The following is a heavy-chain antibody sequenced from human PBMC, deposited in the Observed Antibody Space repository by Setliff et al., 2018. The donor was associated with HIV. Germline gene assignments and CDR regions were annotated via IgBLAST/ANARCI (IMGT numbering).Heavy chain of an antibody. D-gene: IGHD2-8*01. V-gene: IGHV1-69*13. Sequence: SVKVSCKASGGTFSSYPISWVRQAPGQGLEWMGGIIPIFGTTHYAQKFQGRVTVTADESTSTAYMQLSSLRSDDTAVYYCAREKYGDKFDYWGQGTLVTVSS. CDR3: AREKYGDKFDY. J-gene: IGHJ4*02. CDR2: IIPIFGTT. CDR1: GGTFSSYP.